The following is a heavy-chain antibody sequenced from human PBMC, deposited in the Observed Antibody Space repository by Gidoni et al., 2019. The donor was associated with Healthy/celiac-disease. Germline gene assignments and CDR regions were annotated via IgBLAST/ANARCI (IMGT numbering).Heavy chain of an antibody. CDR1: GFSLSTSGVG. J-gene: IGHJ4*02. V-gene: IGHV2-5*02. D-gene: IGHD6-13*01. CDR3: AHSTAAGMHFDY. CDR2: IYWDDDK. Sequence: QITLKESGPTLVKPTQTLTLTCTFAGFSLSTSGVGVGWIRQPPGKALEWRALIYWDDDKRYSPSLKSRLTITKDTSKNQVVLTMTNMDPVDTATYYCAHSTAAGMHFDYWGQGTLVTVSS.